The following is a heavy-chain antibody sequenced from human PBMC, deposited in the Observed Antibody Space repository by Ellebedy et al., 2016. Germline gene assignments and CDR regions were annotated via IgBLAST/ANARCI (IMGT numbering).Heavy chain of an antibody. CDR3: ARERGEEVVSRLNSYYYYMDV. CDR1: GGSIGRYF. CDR2: IYTSGST. V-gene: IGHV4-4*07. J-gene: IGHJ6*03. Sequence: SETLSLXXTVSGGSIGRYFWSWIRQPAGKGLEWIGRIYTSGSTNYNPSLKSRITTSVDTSKNQFSLSLSSVTAADTAVYYCARERGEEVVSRLNSYYYYMDVWGNGTTVTVSS. D-gene: IGHD3-16*01.